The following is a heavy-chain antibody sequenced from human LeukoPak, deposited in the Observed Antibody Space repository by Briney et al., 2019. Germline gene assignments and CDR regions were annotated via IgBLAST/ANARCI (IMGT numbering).Heavy chain of an antibody. CDR1: GVSLTTDEGG. D-gene: IGHD6-25*01. CDR2: HYWNDNK. J-gene: IGHJ4*02. V-gene: IGHV2-5*01. CDR3: AYQVYSSGWHPFAY. Sequence: SGPTLVEPTQTLTLTCTFSGVSLTTDEGGVVCMRQPPGKALEWLAHHYWNDNKFYSPSLQSRLTITKDTSKNQVALTMTNVDPVDTATYYCAYQVYSSGWHPFAYWGQGILVTVAS.